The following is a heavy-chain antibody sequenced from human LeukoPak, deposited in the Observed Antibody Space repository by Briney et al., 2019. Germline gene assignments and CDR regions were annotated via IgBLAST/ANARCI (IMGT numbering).Heavy chain of an antibody. CDR2: IYPGDSET. CDR3: ARSESAYTYGLIDY. V-gene: IGHV5-51*01. Sequence: GESLKISCKGSGYSFTSYWIIWARQMPGKGLEWMGIIYPGDSETRYSPSLQGQVTISADKSISTAYLHWSSLKASDTAMYYCARSESAYTYGLIDYWGQGTLVTVSS. CDR1: GYSFTSYW. D-gene: IGHD5-18*01. J-gene: IGHJ4*02.